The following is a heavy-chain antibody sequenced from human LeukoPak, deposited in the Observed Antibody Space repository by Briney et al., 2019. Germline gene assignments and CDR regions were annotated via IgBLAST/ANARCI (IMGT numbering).Heavy chain of an antibody. CDR1: GGTFSSYA. D-gene: IGHD5-24*01. CDR2: IIPIFGTA. V-gene: IGHV1-69*13. J-gene: IGHJ5*02. CDR3: ARRGDGYNLYWFDP. Sequence: RASGKVSCKASGGTFSSYAISWVRQAPGQGLEWMGGIIPIFGTANYAQKFQDRVTITADESTSTAYMELSNLRSEDTAVYYCARRGDGYNLYWFDPWGQGTLVTVSS.